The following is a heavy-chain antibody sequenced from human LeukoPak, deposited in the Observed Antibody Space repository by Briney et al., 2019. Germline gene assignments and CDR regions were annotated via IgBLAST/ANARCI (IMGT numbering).Heavy chain of an antibody. CDR1: GYTFTGYY. CDR2: FNPNSGGT. J-gene: IGHJ4*02. CDR3: ARDGGSGGSPLQFTPDY. D-gene: IGHD2-15*01. V-gene: IGHV1-2*06. Sequence: ALVKVSCKASGYTFTGYYMHWVRQAPGQGLEWMGRFNPNSGGTNYAQKFQGRVTMTRDTSISTAYMELGRLRSDDTAVYYCARDGGSGGSPLQFTPDYWGQGTLVTVSS.